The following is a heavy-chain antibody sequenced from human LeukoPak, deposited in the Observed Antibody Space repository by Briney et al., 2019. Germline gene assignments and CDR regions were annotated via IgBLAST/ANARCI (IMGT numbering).Heavy chain of an antibody. CDR3: ARLSPYSYDSSGASADYYAMDV. Sequence: AETLSLTCTVSGGSMSSTSYYWGWIRQPPGKGLQWIGTIYYSGNTYYTPSLKSRVTMSVDTSKNQFSLRLSSVTAADTAVFYCARLSPYSYDSSGASADYYAMDVWGQGTTVTVSS. V-gene: IGHV4-39*01. CDR1: GGSMSSTSYY. CDR2: IYYSGNT. D-gene: IGHD3-22*01. J-gene: IGHJ6*02.